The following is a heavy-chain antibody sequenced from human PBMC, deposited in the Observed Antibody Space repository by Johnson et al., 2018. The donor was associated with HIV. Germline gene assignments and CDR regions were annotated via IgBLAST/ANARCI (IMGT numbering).Heavy chain of an antibody. V-gene: IGHV3-15*01. CDR2: IKRGSDPGTR. Sequence: VQLVESGGGLVKPGGSLRLSCVASGFTFSHAWMSWVRQAPGKGLEWVGRIKRGSDPGTRDYAAPVRGRFTISRDDSKNTLYLQMDSLKTDDTAMYYCTRGVSSEGGSIWGQGTMVIVSS. D-gene: IGHD3-16*01. J-gene: IGHJ3*02. CDR1: GFTFSHAW. CDR3: TRGVSSEGGSI.